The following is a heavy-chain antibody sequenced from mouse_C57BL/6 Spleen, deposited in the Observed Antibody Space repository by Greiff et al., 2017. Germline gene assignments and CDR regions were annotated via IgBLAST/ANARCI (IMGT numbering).Heavy chain of an antibody. J-gene: IGHJ4*01. Sequence: QVQLQQPGAELVMPGASVKLSCKASGYTFPSYWMHWVKQRPGQGLEWIGEIDPSDSYTNYNQKFKGKSTLTVDKSSSTAYMQLSSLTSEDSAVYYCARGEGGNLYAMDYWGQGTSVTVSS. V-gene: IGHV1-69*01. CDR2: IDPSDSYT. CDR1: GYTFPSYW. CDR3: ARGEGGNLYAMDY. D-gene: IGHD2-1*01.